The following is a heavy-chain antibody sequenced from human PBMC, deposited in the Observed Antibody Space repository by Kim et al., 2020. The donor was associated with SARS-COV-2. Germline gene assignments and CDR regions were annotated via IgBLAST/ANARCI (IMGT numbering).Heavy chain of an antibody. D-gene: IGHD3-16*01. CDR3: ARVPTVWAYFDY. Sequence: YNPSRKSRVTMSVDTSKNHFSLNLRSVTAADTAVYFCARVPTVWAYFDYWGQGSLGIVSS. J-gene: IGHJ4*02. V-gene: IGHV4-30-4*05.